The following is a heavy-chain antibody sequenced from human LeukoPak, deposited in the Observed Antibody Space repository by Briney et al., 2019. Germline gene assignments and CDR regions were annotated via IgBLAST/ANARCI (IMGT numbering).Heavy chain of an antibody. D-gene: IGHD3-22*01. J-gene: IGHJ4*02. CDR3: ATLYHYDSSGFYWRGFDY. CDR2: IYHSGNT. Sequence: SGTLSLTCVVSGGSISSSNWWSWVRQPPGKGLEWIGEIYHSGNTYYNPSLKSRVTISVDKSKNQFSLKLSPVTAADTAVYYCATLYHYDSSGFYWRGFDYWGQGTLVTVSS. CDR1: GGSISSSNW. V-gene: IGHV4-4*02.